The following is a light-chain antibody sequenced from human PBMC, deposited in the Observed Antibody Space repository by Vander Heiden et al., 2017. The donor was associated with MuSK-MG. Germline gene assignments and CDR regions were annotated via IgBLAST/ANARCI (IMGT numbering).Light chain of an antibody. CDR3: QQYNSYSLT. V-gene: IGKV1-5*03. CDR2: KAS. CDR1: QSISSW. Sequence: SASVGARVTITCRASQSISSWLAWYQQKPGKAPKLLIYKASSLESGVPSRFSGSGSGTEFTLTISSLQPDDFATYYCQQYNSYSLTFGGGTKVEIK. J-gene: IGKJ4*01.